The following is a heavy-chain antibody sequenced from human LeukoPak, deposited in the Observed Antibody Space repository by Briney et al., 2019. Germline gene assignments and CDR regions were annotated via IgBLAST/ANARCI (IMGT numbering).Heavy chain of an antibody. CDR3: AREVYSSSWYGKSYYFDY. CDR1: GFTFDDYG. Sequence: GGSLRLSCAASGFTFDDYGMSWVRQAPGKGLEWVSGINWNGGSTGYADSVKGRFTISRDNAKNSLYLQMNGLRAEDTALYYCAREVYSSSWYGKSYYFDYWGQGTLVTVSS. CDR2: INWNGGST. V-gene: IGHV3-20*04. J-gene: IGHJ4*02. D-gene: IGHD6-13*01.